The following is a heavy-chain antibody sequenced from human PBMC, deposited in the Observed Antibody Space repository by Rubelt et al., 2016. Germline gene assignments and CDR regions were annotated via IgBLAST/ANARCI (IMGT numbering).Heavy chain of an antibody. CDR3: ASYYFDSSGYYKFFDH. Sequence: QVQLQESGPGLEKPSQTLSLTCTVSGGSISSGGYYWSWVRQHPGKGLEWVGCFFDSGSTYYNPSLKSRLSISVDTSKNQFSLRLSSVTAADTAVYYCASYYFDSSGYYKFFDHWGQGTLVTVSS. J-gene: IGHJ4*02. D-gene: IGHD3-22*01. V-gene: IGHV4-31*03. CDR2: FFDSGST. CDR1: GGSISSGGYY.